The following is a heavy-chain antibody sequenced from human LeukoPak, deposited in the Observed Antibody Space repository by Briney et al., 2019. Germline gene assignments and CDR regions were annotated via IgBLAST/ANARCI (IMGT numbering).Heavy chain of an antibody. V-gene: IGHV4-39*07. CDR3: ARSDSSGWRYNWFDP. CDR2: IYYSGST. Sequence: PSETLSLTCTVSGGSISSSSYYWGWIRQPPGEGLEWIGSIYYSGSTYYNPSLKSRVTISVDTSKNQFSLKLSSVTAADTAVYYCARSDSSGWRYNWFDPWGQGTLVTVSS. J-gene: IGHJ5*02. D-gene: IGHD6-19*01. CDR1: GGSISSSSYY.